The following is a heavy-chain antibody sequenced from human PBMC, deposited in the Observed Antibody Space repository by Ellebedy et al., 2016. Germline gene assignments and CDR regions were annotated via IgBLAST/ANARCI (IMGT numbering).Heavy chain of an antibody. Sequence: GESLKISCKTSGYDFSKRWISWVRQVPGEGLEWLGNIDPIDSYITSSPSFEGHVTISVDKSLSTAYLQWNNLRASDTAVYYCATPDEGEPFEHWGQGIRVTVSS. D-gene: IGHD1-26*01. CDR1: GYDFSKRW. J-gene: IGHJ4*02. V-gene: IGHV5-10-1*01. CDR2: IDPIDSYI. CDR3: ATPDEGEPFEH.